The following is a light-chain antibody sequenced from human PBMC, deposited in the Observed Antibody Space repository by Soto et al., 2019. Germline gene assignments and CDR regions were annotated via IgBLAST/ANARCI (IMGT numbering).Light chain of an antibody. CDR2: LGS. Sequence: IVVTQSPLSLPVTPGEPASISCRSSQSLLHSDGYNYLDWYLQKPGQSPQLLIYLGSNRASGVPDRFSGSGSGTDFTLKISGVEAEDVGVYYCLQALQTPPWTFGQGTKVEIK. J-gene: IGKJ1*01. CDR3: LQALQTPPWT. CDR1: QSLLHSDGYNY. V-gene: IGKV2-28*01.